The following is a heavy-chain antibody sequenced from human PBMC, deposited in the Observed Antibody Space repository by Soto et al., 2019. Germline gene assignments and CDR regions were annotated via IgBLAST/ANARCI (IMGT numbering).Heavy chain of an antibody. CDR3: AGVVISHYYYYGMDV. V-gene: IGHV1-24*01. CDR1: GYTLTELS. CDR2: FDPEDGET. Sequence: ASVKVSCKVSGYTLTELSMHWVRQAPGKGLEWMGGFDPEDGETIYAQKFQGRVTMTEATSTDTAYMELSSLRSGDTAVYYCAGVVISHYYYYGMDVWGQGTTVTVSS. D-gene: IGHD3-3*01. J-gene: IGHJ6*02.